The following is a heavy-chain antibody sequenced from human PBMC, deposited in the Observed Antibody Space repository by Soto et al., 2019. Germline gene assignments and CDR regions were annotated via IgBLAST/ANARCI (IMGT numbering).Heavy chain of an antibody. J-gene: IGHJ4*02. CDR1: GYTFTGYY. Sequence: ASVKVSCKASGYTFTGYYMHWLRQAPGQGLEWMGWINPNSGGTNYAQKFQGRVTMTRDTSISTAYMELSRLRSDDTAVYYCAKDRPITMIVVVISPFDYWGQGTLVTVSS. V-gene: IGHV1-2*02. CDR2: INPNSGGT. CDR3: AKDRPITMIVVVISPFDY. D-gene: IGHD3-22*01.